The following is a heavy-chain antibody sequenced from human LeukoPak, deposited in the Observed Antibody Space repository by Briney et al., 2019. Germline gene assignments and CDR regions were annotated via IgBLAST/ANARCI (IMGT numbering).Heavy chain of an antibody. CDR1: GFTFNNHW. J-gene: IGHJ6*03. V-gene: IGHV3-7*03. D-gene: IGHD2-21*02. CDR3: AKAGDYNYYYYMDV. CDR2: IKQDGSEK. Sequence: GGSLRLSCAASGFTFNNHWMCWVRQAPGKGLEWVANIKQDGSEKFYVDSVKGRFTTSRDNAKNSLYLQMNSLRAEDTALYYCAKAGDYNYYYYMDVWGKGTTVTVSS.